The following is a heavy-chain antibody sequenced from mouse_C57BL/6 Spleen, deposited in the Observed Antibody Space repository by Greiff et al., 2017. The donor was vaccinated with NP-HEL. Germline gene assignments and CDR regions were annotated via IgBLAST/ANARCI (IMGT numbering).Heavy chain of an antibody. CDR3: ARGGITTVVASFDY. J-gene: IGHJ2*01. Sequence: VQLQQSGPELVKPGASVKLSCKASGYTFTSYDINWVKQKPGQGLEWIGWIYPRDGSTKYNEKFKGKATLTVDTSSSTAYMELHSLTSEDSAVYFCARGGITTVVASFDYWGQGTTLTVSS. V-gene: IGHV1-85*01. CDR2: IYPRDGST. CDR1: GYTFTSYD. D-gene: IGHD1-1*01.